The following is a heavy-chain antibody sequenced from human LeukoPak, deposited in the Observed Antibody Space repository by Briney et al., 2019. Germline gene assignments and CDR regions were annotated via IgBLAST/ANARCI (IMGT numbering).Heavy chain of an antibody. V-gene: IGHV3-7*01. J-gene: IGHJ4*02. CDR2: IKQDGSEK. CDR1: GFTFSSYW. Sequence: GGSLRLSCAASGFTFSSYWMSWVRQAPGKGLEWVANIKQDGSEKYYVNSVRGRFTISRDNAKNSLYLQMNSLRAEDTAVYYCASVYYDFRSGYYPFDYWGQGTLVTVSS. CDR3: ASVYYDFRSGYYPFDY. D-gene: IGHD3-3*01.